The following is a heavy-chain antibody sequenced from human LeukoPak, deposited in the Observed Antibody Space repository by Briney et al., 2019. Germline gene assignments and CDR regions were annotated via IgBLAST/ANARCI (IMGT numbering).Heavy chain of an antibody. D-gene: IGHD3-3*01. J-gene: IGHJ4*02. CDR2: IYWNDDK. CDR3: AHRPAYYDFWSGTDY. V-gene: IGHV2-5*01. CDR1: GFSLSTSGVG. Sequence: SGPTLVKPTQTLTLTCTFSGFSLSTSGVGVGWIRQPPGKALEWLALIYWNDDKRYSPSLKSRLTITKDTSKNQVVLTMTNMDPVDTATYYCAHRPAYYDFWSGTDYWGQGTLVTVSS.